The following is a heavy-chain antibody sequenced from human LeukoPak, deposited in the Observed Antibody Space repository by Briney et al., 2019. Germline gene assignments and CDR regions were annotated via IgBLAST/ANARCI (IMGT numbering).Heavy chain of an antibody. CDR3: ARIEMATFGYYYGVDV. Sequence: SETLSLTCTVSGGSISSGGYYWSWIRQHPGKGLEWIGYIYYSGSTYYNPSLKSRVTISVDTSKNQFSLKLSSVTAADTAVYYCARIEMATFGYYYGVDVWGQGTTVTVSS. J-gene: IGHJ6*02. CDR2: IYYSGST. V-gene: IGHV4-31*03. D-gene: IGHD5-24*01. CDR1: GGSISSGGYY.